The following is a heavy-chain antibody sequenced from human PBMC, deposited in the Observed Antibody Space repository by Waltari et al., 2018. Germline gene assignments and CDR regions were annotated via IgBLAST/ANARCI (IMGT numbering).Heavy chain of an antibody. CDR1: GFTFRRFW. CDR3: VRDDDGGMGAV. V-gene: IGHV3-7*01. Sequence: EVQLVESGGGLVQTGGSIRLSCAASGFTFRRFWMSWVRQAPGKGLEWVANIYQDGTVTNYVDSVKGRFTTSRDNARNSLYLQMNSLRVDDTAVYYCVRDDDGGMGAVWGQETTVTVSS. D-gene: IGHD3-16*01. CDR2: IYQDGTVT. J-gene: IGHJ6*02.